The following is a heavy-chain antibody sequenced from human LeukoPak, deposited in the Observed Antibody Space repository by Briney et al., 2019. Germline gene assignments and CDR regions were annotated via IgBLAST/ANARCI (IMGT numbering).Heavy chain of an antibody. CDR2: IIPILGIA. CDR3: ATGYSSGWTTRYFDY. J-gene: IGHJ4*02. D-gene: IGHD6-19*01. CDR1: GYTFTSYG. Sequence: SVKVSCKASGYTFTSYGISWVRQAPGQGLEWMGRIIPILGIANYAQKFQGRVTITADKSTSTAYMELSSLRSEDTAVYYCATGYSSGWTTRYFDYWGQGTLVTVSS. V-gene: IGHV1-69*04.